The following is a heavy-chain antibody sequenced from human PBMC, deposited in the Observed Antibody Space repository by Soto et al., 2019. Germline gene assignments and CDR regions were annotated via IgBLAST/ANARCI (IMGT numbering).Heavy chain of an antibody. Sequence: XVKVSCKASGGTFSSYTISWVRQAPGQGLEWMGGIIPIFGTANYAQKFQGRVTITADESTSTAYMELSRMRSEDTAVYYCARAVAVAADFDYWGQGTLVTVSS. CDR1: GGTFSSYT. V-gene: IGHV1-69*13. J-gene: IGHJ4*02. CDR3: ARAVAVAADFDY. D-gene: IGHD6-19*01. CDR2: IIPIFGTA.